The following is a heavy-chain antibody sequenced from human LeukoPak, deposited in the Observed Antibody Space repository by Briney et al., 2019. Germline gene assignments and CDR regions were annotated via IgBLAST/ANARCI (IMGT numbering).Heavy chain of an antibody. V-gene: IGHV4-59*08. CDR3: ARQLRPQTPYYYYGMDV. D-gene: IGHD3-3*01. CDR2: IYYSGST. J-gene: IGHJ6*02. Sequence: SETLSLTCTVSGGSFNSYYWSWIRQPPGKGLEWIGYIYYSGSTNYNPSLKSRVTISVDTSKNQFSLKLSSVTAADTAVYYCARQLRPQTPYYYYGMDVWGQGTTVTVSS. CDR1: GGSFNSYY.